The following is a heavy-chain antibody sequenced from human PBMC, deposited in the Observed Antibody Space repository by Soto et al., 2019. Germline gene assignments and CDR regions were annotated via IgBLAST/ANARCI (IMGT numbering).Heavy chain of an antibody. CDR2: IYYSGST. J-gene: IGHJ3*02. CDR3: ASYYDFWSAYAFDI. V-gene: IGHV4-39*01. CDR1: GGSISSSSYY. D-gene: IGHD3-3*01. Sequence: QLQLQESGPGLVKPSETLSLTCTVSGGSISSSSYYWGWMRQPPGKGLEWIGSIYYSGSTYYNPSLKSRVTISVDTSKNQFSLKLSSVTAADTAVYYCASYYDFWSAYAFDIWGQGTMVTVSS.